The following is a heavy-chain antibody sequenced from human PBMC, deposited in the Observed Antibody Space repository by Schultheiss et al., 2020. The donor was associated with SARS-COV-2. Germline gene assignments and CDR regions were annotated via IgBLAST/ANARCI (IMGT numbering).Heavy chain of an antibody. CDR1: GFTFRNYG. J-gene: IGHJ4*02. V-gene: IGHV3-33*01. CDR2: SWYDGSKK. D-gene: IGHD3-10*01. CDR3: AGSTGAPFDY. Sequence: GGSLRLSCAASGFTFRNYGMHWVRQAPGKGLEWVAVSWYDGSKKYYADSVKGRFTISRDNSKNTLYLQMNSLRAEDTAVYYCAGSTGAPFDYWGQGTLVTVSS.